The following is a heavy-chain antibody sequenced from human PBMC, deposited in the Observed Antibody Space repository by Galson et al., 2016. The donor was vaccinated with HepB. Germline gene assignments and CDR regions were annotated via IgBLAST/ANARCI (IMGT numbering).Heavy chain of an antibody. CDR1: GGSMTTYY. Sequence: SETLSLTCTVSGGSMTTYYWSWIRQPPGKGLEWIGYIYYTGKTDFNPSLKSRVPISVDTSRAQFSLKLNSVTAADTAVYYCARDLYRDRGYCSGANCHSDAFDIWGQGTMVTVSP. V-gene: IGHV4-59*01. D-gene: IGHD2-15*01. CDR3: ARDLYRDRGYCSGANCHSDAFDI. CDR2: IYYTGKT. J-gene: IGHJ3*02.